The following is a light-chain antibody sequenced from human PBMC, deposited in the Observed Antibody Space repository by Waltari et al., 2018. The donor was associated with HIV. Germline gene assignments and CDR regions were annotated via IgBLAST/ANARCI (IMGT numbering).Light chain of an antibody. V-gene: IGLV1-44*01. Sequence: QSVLTQPPSASGTPGQRVTISCSGSPSNIGSNTINWYQQLPGTAPKLRIYSNNRRPSGFPDRFSGSKSGTSASLAISGLQSEDEADYSCAAWDDSLNGPVFGGGTKLTVL. J-gene: IGLJ3*02. CDR3: AAWDDSLNGPV. CDR1: PSNIGSNT. CDR2: SNN.